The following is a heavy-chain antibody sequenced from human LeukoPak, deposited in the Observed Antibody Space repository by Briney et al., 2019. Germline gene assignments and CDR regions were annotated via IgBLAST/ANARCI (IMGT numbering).Heavy chain of an antibody. CDR2: INPNSGGT. J-gene: IGHJ4*02. CDR3: VPSKWELLLGAY. Sequence: ASVKVSCKASGSTFTGYYMHWVRQAPGQGHELMGWINPNSGGTNYAQKFQVRVTMTRDTSISTAYMELSRLRSDDTAVYYCVPSKWELLLGAYWGQGTLVTVSS. CDR1: GSTFTGYY. D-gene: IGHD1-26*01. V-gene: IGHV1-2*02.